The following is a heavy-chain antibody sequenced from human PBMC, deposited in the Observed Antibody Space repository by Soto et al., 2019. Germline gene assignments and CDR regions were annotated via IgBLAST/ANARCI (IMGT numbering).Heavy chain of an antibody. D-gene: IGHD3-9*01. CDR1: GFTFSNAW. V-gene: IGHV3-15*01. Sequence: SLRLSCAASGFTFSNAWMSWVRQAPGKGLEWVGRIKSKTDGGTTDYAAPVKGRFTISRDDSKNTLYLQMNSLETEDTAVYYCTTLLRYFDWSHYPSPLYYMDVWGKGTTVTVS. CDR2: IKSKTDGGTT. J-gene: IGHJ6*03. CDR3: TTLLRYFDWSHYPSPLYYMDV.